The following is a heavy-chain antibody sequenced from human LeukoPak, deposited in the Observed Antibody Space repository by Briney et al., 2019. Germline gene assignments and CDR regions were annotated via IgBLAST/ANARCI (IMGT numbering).Heavy chain of an antibody. CDR3: ARGLIAAATNVRWFDP. V-gene: IGHV4-34*01. Sequence: GSLRLSCAVSGFTVSSNYMSWIRQPPGKGLEWIGEINHSGSTNYNPSLKSRVTISVDTSKNQFSLKLSSVTAADTAVYYCARGLIAAATNVRWFDPWGQGTLVTVSS. CDR2: INHSGST. D-gene: IGHD6-13*01. CDR1: GFTVSSNY. J-gene: IGHJ5*02.